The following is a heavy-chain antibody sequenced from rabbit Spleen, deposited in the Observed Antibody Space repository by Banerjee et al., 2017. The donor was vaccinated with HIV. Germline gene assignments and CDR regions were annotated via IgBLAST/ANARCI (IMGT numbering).Heavy chain of an antibody. CDR3: ARRDYNYDYAGYAYAANL. J-gene: IGHJ4*01. CDR2: IELGSSAFT. CDR1: GFSFSSSDY. V-gene: IGHV1S45*01. D-gene: IGHD6-1*01. Sequence: EQLEESGGGLVKPEGSLALTCKASGFSFSSSDYICWVRQAPGKGLEWIACIELGSSAFTYFASWARGRFTISKTSSTTVTLQMTSLTAADTATYFCARRDYNYDYAGYAYAANLWGHRHPGHRL.